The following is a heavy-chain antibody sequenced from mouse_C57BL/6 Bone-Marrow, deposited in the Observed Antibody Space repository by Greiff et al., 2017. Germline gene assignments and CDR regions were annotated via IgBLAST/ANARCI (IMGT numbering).Heavy chain of an antibody. CDR1: GFAFSSSW. CDR3: ARCYYGSSPDY. J-gene: IGHJ2*01. CDR2: IYPGDGDT. D-gene: IGHD1-1*01. Sequence: VQLQQSGASVKISCKASGFAFSSSWLTWVKQRPGKGLEWIGQIYPGDGDTNYNGKFKGKATLTADKSSSTAYMQLSSRTSEDSAVYFCARCYYGSSPDYWGQGTTLTVSS. V-gene: IGHV1-80*01.